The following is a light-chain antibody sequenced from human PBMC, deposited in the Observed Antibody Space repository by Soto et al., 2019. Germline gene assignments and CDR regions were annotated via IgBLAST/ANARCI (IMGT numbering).Light chain of an antibody. V-gene: IGKV3-11*01. J-gene: IGKJ4*01. CDR1: QSVGTY. Sequence: DIVMTQSPATLSLSPGERATLSCRASQSVGTYLAWYQQKPGQAPRLLIYDSSKRATDIPARFSGSGSGTDFTLTISSLEPEDFAVYFSQQRSIWPPAFGGGTKVEIK. CDR3: QQRSIWPPA. CDR2: DSS.